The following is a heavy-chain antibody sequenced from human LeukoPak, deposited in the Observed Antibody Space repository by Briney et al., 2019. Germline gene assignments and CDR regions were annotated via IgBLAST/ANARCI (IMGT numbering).Heavy chain of an antibody. CDR1: GFTFSSYW. CDR3: AKISTVSSNFDY. D-gene: IGHD4-17*01. J-gene: IGHJ4*02. V-gene: IGHV3-74*01. Sequence: GGSLRLSCAASGFTFSSYWIHWVRQAPGKGLVWVSRINTDGSSTSYADSVKGRFTISRDNSKNTLYLQMNSLRVEDTALYSCAKISTVSSNFDYWGQGTLVTVSS. CDR2: INTDGSST.